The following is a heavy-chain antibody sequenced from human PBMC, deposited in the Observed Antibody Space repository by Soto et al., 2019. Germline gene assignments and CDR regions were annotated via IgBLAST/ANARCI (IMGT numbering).Heavy chain of an antibody. Sequence: GGSLRLSCAASGFTFSSYAMHWVRQAPGKGLEWVAVISYDGSNKYYADSVKGRFTISRDNSENTLYLQMNSLRAEDTAVYYCAREGVAAAGTIHYYYYGMDVWGQGTTVTVPS. CDR2: ISYDGSNK. CDR1: GFTFSSYA. V-gene: IGHV3-30-3*01. J-gene: IGHJ6*02. CDR3: AREGVAAAGTIHYYYYGMDV. D-gene: IGHD6-13*01.